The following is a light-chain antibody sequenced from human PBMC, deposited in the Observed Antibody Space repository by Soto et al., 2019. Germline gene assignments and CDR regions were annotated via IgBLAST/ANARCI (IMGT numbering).Light chain of an antibody. J-gene: IGLJ3*02. CDR1: SSDVGGYNR. V-gene: IGLV2-18*02. CDR2: EVT. CDR3: TSYTSSRTWV. Sequence: QSALTQPPSVSGSPGQSVTISCTGTSSDVGGYNRVSWYQQPPGTAPKLMIYEVTNRPSGVPNRFSASKSGNPASLTLSGLQAEDEADYYCTSYTSSRTWVFGGGTKLTVL.